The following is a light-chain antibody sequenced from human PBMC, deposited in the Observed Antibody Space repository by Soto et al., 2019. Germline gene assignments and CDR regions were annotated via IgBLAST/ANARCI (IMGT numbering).Light chain of an antibody. J-gene: IGKJ2*01. CDR2: DTS. V-gene: IGKV3-11*01. CDR3: QQRSNWQYT. CDR1: QSVSSY. Sequence: EIVLTQSPATLSLSPGERATLSCRASQSVSSYSAWYQQKPGQAPRLLIYDTSNRATGIPARFRGSGSGTDFTLTISGLEPEDFAVYYCQQRSNWQYTFGLGTRLEIK.